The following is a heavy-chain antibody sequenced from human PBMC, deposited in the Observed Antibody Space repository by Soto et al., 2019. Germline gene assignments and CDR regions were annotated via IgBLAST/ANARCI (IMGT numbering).Heavy chain of an antibody. CDR3: ARDGAVIVVVPAAIAGGMDV. V-gene: IGHV3-23*01. J-gene: IGHJ6*02. CDR1: GFTFSSYA. CDR2: ISGSGGST. D-gene: IGHD2-2*02. Sequence: EVQLLESGGGLVQPGGSLRLSCAASGFTFSSYAMSWVRQAPGKGLEWVSAISGSGGSTYYADSVKGRFTISRDNSKNTLYLQMNSLRAEDTAVYYCARDGAVIVVVPAAIAGGMDVWGQGTTVTVSS.